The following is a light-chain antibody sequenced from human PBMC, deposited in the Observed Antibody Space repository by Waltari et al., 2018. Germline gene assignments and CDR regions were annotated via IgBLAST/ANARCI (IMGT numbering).Light chain of an antibody. J-gene: IGLJ1*01. Sequence: QSALTQPASVSGSPGQSITISCTGTSSDVGGYNYVSWYQHHPGKAPKVKIFDVTKRPSGVSNRFSGSKSGNTASLTISGLQAEDEADYYCSSYTSSSTSLYVFGTGTKVTV. CDR3: SSYTSSSTSLYV. CDR2: DVT. CDR1: SSDVGGYNY. V-gene: IGLV2-14*03.